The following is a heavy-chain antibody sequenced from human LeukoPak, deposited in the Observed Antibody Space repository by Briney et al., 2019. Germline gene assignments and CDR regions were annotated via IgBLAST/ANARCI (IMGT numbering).Heavy chain of an antibody. CDR3: ARAGSYYYYYMDV. Sequence: PSETLSLTCTVSSGSISTSNYYWGWVRQPPGKALEWIGNIFYSGSTYYSPSLKSRVTISLDTSRNQFSLKLNSVTAADTAVYYCARAGSYYYYYMDVWGKGTTVTVSS. CDR2: IFYSGST. J-gene: IGHJ6*03. V-gene: IGHV4-39*07. D-gene: IGHD6-19*01. CDR1: SGSISTSNYY.